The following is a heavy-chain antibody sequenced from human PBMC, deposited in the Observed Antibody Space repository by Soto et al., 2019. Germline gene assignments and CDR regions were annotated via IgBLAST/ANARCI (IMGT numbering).Heavy chain of an antibody. CDR3: TRVLGYTFEPGKTRYYAMDV. CDR1: GGTFSKDA. V-gene: IGHV1-69*01. J-gene: IGHJ6*02. D-gene: IGHD5-18*01. Sequence: QVQLVQSGAEVKKPGSSVTVSCKTSGGTFSKDAINWVRQAPGQGLEWMGLLIPVFGSPIYAQKFQGRIRRTADESTSTAFMDLSSLRSGDTAVYYCTRVLGYTFEPGKTRYYAMDVWGQGTTVSVSS. CDR2: LIPVFGSP.